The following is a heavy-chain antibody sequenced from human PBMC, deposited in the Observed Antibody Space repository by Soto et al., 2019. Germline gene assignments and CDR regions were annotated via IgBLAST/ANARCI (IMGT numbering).Heavy chain of an antibody. J-gene: IGHJ4*02. CDR3: ARIRGSGCLQYYFDY. D-gene: IGHD3-10*01. V-gene: IGHV2-70*01. Sequence: SGPTLVNPTQTLTLTCTFSGFSLNSNGMCVNWIRQPPGKALEWLALIDWDDDKYYSTSLKTRLTISKDTSKNQVVLTMTNMDPVDTATYYCARIRGSGCLQYYFDYWGQGTLVTVSS. CDR2: IDWDDDK. CDR1: GFSLNSNGMC.